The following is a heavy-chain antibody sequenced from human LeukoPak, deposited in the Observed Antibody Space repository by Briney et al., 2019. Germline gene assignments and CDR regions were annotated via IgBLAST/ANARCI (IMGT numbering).Heavy chain of an antibody. Sequence: GGSLRLSCAASGFTLSSYSMNWVRQAPGKGLEWVSSISSTNNYINDGDSVKGRFTISRDNANNSLYLVMNSLRAEDTATYYCAKDASGSYCPDYWGQGTLVTVSS. CDR1: GFTLSSYS. CDR3: AKDASGSYCPDY. D-gene: IGHD1-26*01. J-gene: IGHJ4*02. V-gene: IGHV3-21*04. CDR2: ISSTNNYI.